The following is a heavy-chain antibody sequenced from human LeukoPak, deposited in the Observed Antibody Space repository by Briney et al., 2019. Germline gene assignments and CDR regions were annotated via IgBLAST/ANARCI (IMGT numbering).Heavy chain of an antibody. CDR2: IYTSGST. Sequence: SETLSLTCTVSGGSISSGSYYWSWIRQPAGKGLEWIGRIYTSGSTNYNPSLKSRVTISVDTSKNQFSLKLSSVTAADTAVYYCARDNIVVVAATKAYYFDYWGQGTLVTVSS. J-gene: IGHJ4*02. V-gene: IGHV4-61*02. CDR3: ARDNIVVVAATKAYYFDY. CDR1: GGSISSGSYY. D-gene: IGHD2-15*01.